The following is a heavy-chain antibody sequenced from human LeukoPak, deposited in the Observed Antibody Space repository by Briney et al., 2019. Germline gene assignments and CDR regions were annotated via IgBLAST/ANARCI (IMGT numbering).Heavy chain of an antibody. V-gene: IGHV1-69*05. Sequence: GASVKVSCRASGGAFINYAISWVRQAPGQGLEWMGGTSPISGAANYAQNFQGRVTITRDTSASTAYMELSSLRSEDMAVYYCARAANSGWGGYYMDVWGKGTTVTVSS. CDR3: ARAANSGWGGYYMDV. D-gene: IGHD4-23*01. J-gene: IGHJ6*03. CDR1: GGAFINYA. CDR2: TSPISGAA.